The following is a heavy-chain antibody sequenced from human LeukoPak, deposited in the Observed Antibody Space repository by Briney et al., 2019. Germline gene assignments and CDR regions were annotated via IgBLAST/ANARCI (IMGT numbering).Heavy chain of an antibody. CDR1: GFTFSNYG. V-gene: IGHV3-30*18. Sequence: GSLRLSCAVSGFTFSNYGFHWVRQAPGKGLEWVAIISYDGSNKLYADSVKGRFTISRDNSKNTLYLQMNSLRTEDTAFYYCAKDVYYDVSAPHAFDLWGQGTMVTVSS. D-gene: IGHD3-22*01. CDR3: AKDVYYDVSAPHAFDL. CDR2: ISYDGSNK. J-gene: IGHJ3*01.